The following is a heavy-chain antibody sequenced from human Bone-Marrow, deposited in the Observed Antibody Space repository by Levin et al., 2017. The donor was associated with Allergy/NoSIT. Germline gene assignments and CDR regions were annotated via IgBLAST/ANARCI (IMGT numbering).Heavy chain of an antibody. V-gene: IGHV3-30*18. CDR3: AKDNYDILTGYSDDAFDI. D-gene: IGHD3-9*01. Sequence: GGSLRLSCAASGFTFSSYGMHWVRQAPGKGLEWVAVISYDGSNKYYADSVKGRFTISRDNSKNTLYLQMNSLRAEDTAVYYCAKDNYDILTGYSDDAFDIWGQGTMVTVSS. CDR1: GFTFSSYG. J-gene: IGHJ3*02. CDR2: ISYDGSNK.